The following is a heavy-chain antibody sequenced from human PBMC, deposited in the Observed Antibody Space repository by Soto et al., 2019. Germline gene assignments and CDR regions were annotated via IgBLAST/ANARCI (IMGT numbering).Heavy chain of an antibody. V-gene: IGHV1-69*04. CDR1: GGTFSSYT. Sequence: SVKVSCKASGGTFSSYTISWVRQAPGQGLEWMGRIIPILGIANYAQKFQGRVTITADKSTSTAYMELSSLRSEDTAVYYCARDRIGIAVAGLYYYYYGMDVWG. CDR3: ARDRIGIAVAGLYYYYYGMDV. CDR2: IIPILGIA. J-gene: IGHJ6*02. D-gene: IGHD6-19*01.